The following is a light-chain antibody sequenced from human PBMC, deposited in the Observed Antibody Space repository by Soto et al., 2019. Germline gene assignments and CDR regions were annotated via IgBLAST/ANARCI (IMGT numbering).Light chain of an antibody. CDR2: GAS. CDR3: QHSSTWPLN. CDR1: QSVSSN. V-gene: IGKV3-15*01. Sequence: EIVMTQSPATLSVSPGERATLSCRASQSVSSNLAWYQQKPGQAPRLLIYGASTRATGIPARFSGSGSGTEFTLTISSLQSEDFEVYYCQHSSTWPLNFVGGTKVDI. J-gene: IGKJ4*01.